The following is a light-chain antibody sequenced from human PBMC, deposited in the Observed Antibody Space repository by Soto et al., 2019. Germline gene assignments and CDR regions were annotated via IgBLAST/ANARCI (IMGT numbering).Light chain of an antibody. CDR1: QSISSY. Sequence: DVHMTQSPSSLSASVGYRFTITCGASQSISSYLNWYQQKPVKAPKLLXYAASSLQSGVPSRFSGSGSGTDFTLTISSLEHEDFAVYYCQQRSNWLPITFGQGTRLEIK. CDR3: QQRSNWLPIT. J-gene: IGKJ5*01. CDR2: AAS. V-gene: IGKV1-39*01.